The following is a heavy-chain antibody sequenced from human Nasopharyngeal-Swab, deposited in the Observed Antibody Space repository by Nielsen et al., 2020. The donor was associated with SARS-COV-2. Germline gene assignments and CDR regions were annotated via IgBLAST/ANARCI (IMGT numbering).Heavy chain of an antibody. Sequence: LSLTCAASGFTFSSYAMSWVRQAPGKGLEWVSAISGSGGSTYYADSVKGRFTISRDNSKNTLYLQMNSLRAEDTAVYYCAAGTTWAGDYWGQGTLVTVSS. CDR3: AAGTTWAGDY. V-gene: IGHV3-23*01. D-gene: IGHD1-1*01. CDR2: ISGSGGST. CDR1: GFTFSSYA. J-gene: IGHJ4*02.